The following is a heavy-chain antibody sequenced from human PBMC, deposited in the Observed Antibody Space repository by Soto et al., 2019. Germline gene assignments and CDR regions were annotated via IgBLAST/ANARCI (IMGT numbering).Heavy chain of an antibody. J-gene: IGHJ6*02. D-gene: IGHD4-17*01. CDR2: FDPEDGET. Sequence: GASVKVSCKVSGYTLTDLSIHWVRQAPGKGLERKGGFDPEDGETIYAQKFQGRVTMTEDTSTDTAYMELSSMRSEDTAVYYCATVSARTTVTNYYYYGMYVWGQGTTVTVSS. V-gene: IGHV1-24*01. CDR1: GYTLTDLS. CDR3: ATVSARTTVTNYYYYGMYV.